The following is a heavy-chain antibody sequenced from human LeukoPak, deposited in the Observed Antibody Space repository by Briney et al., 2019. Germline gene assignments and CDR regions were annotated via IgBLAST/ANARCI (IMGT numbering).Heavy chain of an antibody. V-gene: IGHV4-34*01. CDR2: INHSGST. J-gene: IGHJ4*02. CDR1: GGSFSGYY. CDR3: ASYPHDYGDYGGLDY. D-gene: IGHD4-17*01. Sequence: PSETLSLTCAVYGGSFSGYYWSWIRQPPGKGLEWIGEINHSGSTNYNPSLKSQVTISVDTSKNQFSLKLSSVTAADTAVYYCASYPHDYGDYGGLDYWGQGTLVTVSS.